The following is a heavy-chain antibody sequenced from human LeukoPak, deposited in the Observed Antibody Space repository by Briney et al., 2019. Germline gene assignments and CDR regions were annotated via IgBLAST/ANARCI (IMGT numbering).Heavy chain of an antibody. CDR2: INHSGST. J-gene: IGHJ5*02. V-gene: IGHV4-34*01. Sequence: TSETLSLTCAVYGGSFSGYYWSWIRQPPGKGLEWIGEINHSGSTNYNPSLKSRVTISVDTSKNQFSLKLSSVTAADTAVYYCARGVIAAAGTEWFDPWGQGTLVTVSS. CDR1: GGSFSGYY. CDR3: ARGVIAAAGTEWFDP. D-gene: IGHD6-13*01.